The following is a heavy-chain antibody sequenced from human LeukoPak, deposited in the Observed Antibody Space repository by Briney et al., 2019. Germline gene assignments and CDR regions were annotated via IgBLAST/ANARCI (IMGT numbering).Heavy chain of an antibody. CDR3: ARALEGPLYSSGWYYLGAFDI. CDR2: ISYDGSNK. J-gene: IGHJ3*02. Sequence: PGESLRLSCAASGFTFSSYGMHWVRQAPGKGLEWVAVISYDGSNKYYADSVKGRFTISRDNSKNTLYLQMNSLRAEDTAVYYCARALEGPLYSSGWYYLGAFDIWGQGTMVTVSS. CDR1: GFTFSSYG. V-gene: IGHV3-30*03. D-gene: IGHD6-19*01.